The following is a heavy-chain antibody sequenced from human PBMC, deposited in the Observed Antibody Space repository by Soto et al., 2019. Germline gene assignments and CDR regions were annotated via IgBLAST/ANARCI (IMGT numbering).Heavy chain of an antibody. D-gene: IGHD1-26*01. CDR2: IIPIFGTA. CDR3: SRLYGSYFDY. Sequence: ASVKVSCKASGGTFSSYAISWVRQAPGQGLEWMGGIIPIFGTANYAQKFQGRVTITADESTSTAYMELSSLRSEDTAVYYCSRLYGSYFDYWGQGTLVTVSS. J-gene: IGHJ4*02. V-gene: IGHV1-69*13. CDR1: GGTFSSYA.